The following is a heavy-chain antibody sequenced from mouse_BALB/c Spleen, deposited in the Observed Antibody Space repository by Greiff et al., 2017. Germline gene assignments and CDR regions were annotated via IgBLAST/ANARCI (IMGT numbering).Heavy chain of an antibody. V-gene: IGHV5-17*02. Sequence: EVKLMESGGGLVQPGGSRKLSCAASGFTFSSFGMHWVRQAPEKGLEWVAYISSGSSTIYYADTVKGRFTISRDNPKNTLFLQMTSLRSEDTAMYYCARWEGNYFDYWGQGTTLTVSS. CDR1: GFTFSSFG. CDR2: ISSGSSTI. D-gene: IGHD2-14*01. J-gene: IGHJ2*01. CDR3: ARWEGNYFDY.